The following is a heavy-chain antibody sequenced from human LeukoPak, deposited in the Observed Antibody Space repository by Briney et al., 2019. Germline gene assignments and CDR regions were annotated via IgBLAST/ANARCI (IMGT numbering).Heavy chain of an antibody. J-gene: IGHJ5*02. V-gene: IGHV1-69*05. D-gene: IGHD4-17*01. CDR3: ARDVHGDYGSGWFDP. CDR1: GGTFNNSA. CDR2: IMPLFGTA. Sequence: SVKVSCKTSGGTFNNSAISWVRQAPGQGLEWLGGIMPLFGTAGYAQKFQGRVTITKDESTRTVYLALTSLTSDDTAVYYCARDVHGDYGSGWFDPWGQGTLVSVSS.